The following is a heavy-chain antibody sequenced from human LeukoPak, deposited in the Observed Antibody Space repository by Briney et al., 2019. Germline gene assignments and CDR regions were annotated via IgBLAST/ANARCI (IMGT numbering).Heavy chain of an antibody. Sequence: SETLSLTCTVSGGSISSYYWSWIRQHPGKGLEWIGYIYYSGSTYYNPSLKSRVTISVDTSKNQFSLKLSSVTAADTAVYYCARDPYYYDSSGYSHWGQGTLVTVSS. CDR1: GGSISSYY. D-gene: IGHD3-22*01. V-gene: IGHV4-59*06. J-gene: IGHJ4*02. CDR2: IYYSGST. CDR3: ARDPYYYDSSGYSH.